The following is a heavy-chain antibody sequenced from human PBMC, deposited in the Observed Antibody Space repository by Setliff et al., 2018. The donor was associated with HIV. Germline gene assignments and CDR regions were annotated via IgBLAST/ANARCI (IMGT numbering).Heavy chain of an antibody. V-gene: IGHV4-4*09. CDR3: ARGLSFYDPGGFDY. CDR1: GGSISSYY. CDR2: IYTSGST. J-gene: IGHJ4*02. Sequence: SETLSLTCTVSGGSISSYYWSWIRQPPGKGLEWIGYIYTSGSTNYNPSLKSRVTISVDTSKNQFSLKLSSMTAADTAVYYCARGLSFYDPGGFDYWGQGTLVTVSS. D-gene: IGHD3-22*01.